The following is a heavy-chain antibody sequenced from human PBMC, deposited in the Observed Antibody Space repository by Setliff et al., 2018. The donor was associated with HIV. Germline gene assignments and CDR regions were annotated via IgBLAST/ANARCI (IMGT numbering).Heavy chain of an antibody. D-gene: IGHD4-17*01. CDR1: GFTFSSFA. V-gene: IGHV3-23*01. CDR3: AKGHYDDWYYFDY. CDR2: ITGSGGNT. J-gene: IGHJ4*02. Sequence: PGGSLRLSCAASGFTFSSFAMSWVRQAPGRGLEWVSAITGSGGNTYYADSVKGRFTISRDNSENTLYLQMNSLRADDTAMYYCAKGHYDDWYYFDYWGPGTLVTVSS.